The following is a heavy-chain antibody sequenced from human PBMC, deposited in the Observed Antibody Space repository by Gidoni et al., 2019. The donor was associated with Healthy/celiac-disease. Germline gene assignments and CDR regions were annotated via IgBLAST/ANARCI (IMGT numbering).Heavy chain of an antibody. J-gene: IGHJ4*02. CDR1: GVTFSSYS. D-gene: IGHD5-18*01. Sequence: EVQLVESGGGLVQPGGSLRLSCAASGVTFSSYSMNWVRQAPGKGLEWVSYISSSSSTIYYADSVKGRFTIARDNDKNSLYLQMNSLRAEDTAVYYCARGPDTAMVDYWGQGTLVTVSS. V-gene: IGHV3-48*04. CDR2: ISSSSSTI. CDR3: ARGPDTAMVDY.